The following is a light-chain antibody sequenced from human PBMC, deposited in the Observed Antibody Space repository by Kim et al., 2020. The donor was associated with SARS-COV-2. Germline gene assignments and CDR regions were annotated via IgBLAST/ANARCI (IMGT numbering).Light chain of an antibody. J-gene: IGKJ2*03. CDR1: QNVSSNY. CDR3: QQYGSSLYS. CDR2: GAS. V-gene: IGKV3-20*01. Sequence: LCPAERATLSSRASQNVSSNYLACYPQKPGQAPRLLIYGASSRATGIPDRFSGSGSGTDFTLTISRLETEDFAVYYCQQYGSSLYSFGQGTKLEI.